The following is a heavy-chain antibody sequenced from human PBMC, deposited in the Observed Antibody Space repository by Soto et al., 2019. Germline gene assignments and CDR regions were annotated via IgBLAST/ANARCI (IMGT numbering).Heavy chain of an antibody. CDR2: ISYSGST. CDR3: ARLYYDILSGYSPGWFDP. J-gene: IGHJ5*02. V-gene: IGHV4-31*02. D-gene: IGHD3-9*01. CDR1: GGSISSGGYY. Sequence: LCGGSISSGGYYWSWIRQHPGKGLEWIGYISYSGSTYYNSSLKSRVTISVDTSKNQFSLKLSSATAADTAVYYCARLYYDILSGYSPGWFDPWGQGTLVTVSS.